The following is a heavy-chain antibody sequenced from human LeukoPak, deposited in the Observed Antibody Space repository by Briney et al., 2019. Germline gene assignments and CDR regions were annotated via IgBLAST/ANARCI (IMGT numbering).Heavy chain of an antibody. J-gene: IGHJ4*02. Sequence: SETLSLTCTVSGYSISSGYYWGWIRQPPGKGLEWIGSIYHSGSTYYNPSLKSRVTISVDTSKNQFSLKLSSVTAADTAVYYCARGYRGYSYGYFDYWGQGTLVTVSS. CDR1: GYSISSGYY. V-gene: IGHV4-38-2*02. CDR2: IYHSGST. CDR3: ARGYRGYSYGYFDY. D-gene: IGHD5-18*01.